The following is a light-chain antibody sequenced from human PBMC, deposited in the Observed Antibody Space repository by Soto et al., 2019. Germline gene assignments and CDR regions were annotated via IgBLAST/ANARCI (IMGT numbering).Light chain of an antibody. J-gene: IGKJ4*01. CDR3: QQYKGYPLT. CDR1: QVIAHY. CDR2: AAS. V-gene: IGKV1-16*02. Sequence: DIQMTQSPSSLSASVGYRVTITCRASQVIAHYLAWYQQKPGNPPKSLIFAASNLQTGVPSKFSGSGSDTDFTLTISNLQPEDSAIYYCQQYKGYPLTFGGGTKVEI.